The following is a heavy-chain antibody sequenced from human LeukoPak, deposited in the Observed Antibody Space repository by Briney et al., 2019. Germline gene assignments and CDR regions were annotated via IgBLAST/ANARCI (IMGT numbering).Heavy chain of an antibody. J-gene: IGHJ4*02. Sequence: ASVKVSCKASGGTFSSYAISWVRQAPGQGLEWMGRIIPILGIANYAQKFQGRVTITADKSTSTAYMELSSLRSEDTAVYYCAREDCSSTSCYSDPFDYWGQGTLVTVSS. CDR2: IIPILGIA. CDR1: GGTFSSYA. V-gene: IGHV1-69*04. CDR3: AREDCSSTSCYSDPFDY. D-gene: IGHD2-2*02.